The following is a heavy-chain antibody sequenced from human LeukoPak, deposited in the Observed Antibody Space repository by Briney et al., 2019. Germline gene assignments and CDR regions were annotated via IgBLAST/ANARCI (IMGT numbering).Heavy chain of an antibody. D-gene: IGHD3-16*01. J-gene: IGHJ4*02. Sequence: GGSLRLSCAASGFTFSSYAMHWVRQAPGKGLEWVAVISYDGSNKYYADSVKGRFTISRDNSKNTLYLQMNSLRAEDTAVYYCARHYEVPYGGWFFDYWGQGTLVTVSS. CDR2: ISYDGSNK. CDR3: ARHYEVPYGGWFFDY. CDR1: GFTFSSYA. V-gene: IGHV3-30*01.